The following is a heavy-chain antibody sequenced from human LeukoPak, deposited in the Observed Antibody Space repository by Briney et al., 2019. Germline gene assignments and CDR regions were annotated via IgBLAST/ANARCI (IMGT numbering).Heavy chain of an antibody. CDR3: ARDTEMATINDY. CDR2: IIPILGIA. V-gene: IGHV1-69*04. CDR1: GGTFSSYA. J-gene: IGHJ4*02. Sequence: SVKVSCKASGGTFSSYAISWVRQAPGQGLEWMGRIIPILGIANYPQKFQGRVTMTRDTSISTAYMELSRLRSDDTAVYYCARDTEMATINDYWGQGTLVTVSS. D-gene: IGHD5-24*01.